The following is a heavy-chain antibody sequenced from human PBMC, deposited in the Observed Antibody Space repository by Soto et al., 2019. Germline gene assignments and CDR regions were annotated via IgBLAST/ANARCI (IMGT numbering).Heavy chain of an antibody. J-gene: IGHJ4*02. D-gene: IGHD6-13*01. V-gene: IGHV3-11*06. Sequence: GGSLRLSCAASGFTISDYYMSWIRQAPGKGLEWVSYISSSSSYTNYADSVKGRFTISRDNAKNSLYLQMNSLRAEDTAVYYCARVSPGIAAHDPRYYFDYWGQGTLVNVSS. CDR1: GFTISDYY. CDR2: ISSSSSYT. CDR3: ARVSPGIAAHDPRYYFDY.